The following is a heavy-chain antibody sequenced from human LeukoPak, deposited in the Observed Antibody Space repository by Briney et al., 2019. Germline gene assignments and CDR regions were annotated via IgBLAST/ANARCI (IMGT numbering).Heavy chain of an antibody. CDR3: ARSAIVVVTANLDY. CDR1: GLTFSSYS. Sequence: GGSLRLSCAASGLTFSSYSMNWVRQAPGKGLEWVSSISSSSSYIYYADSVKGRFTISRDNAKNSLYLQMNSLRAEDTAVYYCARSAIVVVTANLDYWGQGTLVTVSS. CDR2: ISSSSSYI. J-gene: IGHJ4*02. V-gene: IGHV3-21*01. D-gene: IGHD2-21*02.